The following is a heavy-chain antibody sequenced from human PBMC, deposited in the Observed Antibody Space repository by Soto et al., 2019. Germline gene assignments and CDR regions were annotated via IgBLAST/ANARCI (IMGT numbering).Heavy chain of an antibody. Sequence: ASVKVSCKASGYTFTSYGISWVRQAPGQGLEWMGWISAYNGNTNYAQKLQGRVTMTTDTSTSTAYMELRSLRSDDTAVYYCARDRTTGYSSGWIAFDIWGQGTMVTVSS. CDR2: ISAYNGNT. D-gene: IGHD6-19*01. CDR3: ARDRTTGYSSGWIAFDI. V-gene: IGHV1-18*01. J-gene: IGHJ3*02. CDR1: GYTFTSYG.